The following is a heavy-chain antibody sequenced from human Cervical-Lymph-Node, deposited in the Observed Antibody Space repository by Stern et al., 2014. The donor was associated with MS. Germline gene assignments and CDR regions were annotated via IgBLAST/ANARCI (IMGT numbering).Heavy chain of an antibody. CDR1: GFTFSNYW. D-gene: IGHD2-15*01. J-gene: IGHJ6*02. V-gene: IGHV3-74*02. CDR2: INSDGSST. CDR3: ARGRVSYYYCMDV. Sequence: EVHLVESGGGLVQPGGSLRLSCAASGFTFSNYWMHWVRQAPGKGLVWVSRINSDGSSTSYADSVKGRFTISRDNAKNTLYLQMNSLRAEDTAVYYCARGRVSYYYCMDVWGQGTTVTVSS.